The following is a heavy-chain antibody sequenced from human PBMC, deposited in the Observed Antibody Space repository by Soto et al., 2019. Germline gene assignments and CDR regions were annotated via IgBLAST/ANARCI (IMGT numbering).Heavy chain of an antibody. J-gene: IGHJ6*02. CDR1: GGTFSSYA. CDR2: IIPIFGTA. CDR3: ARDVRTGTQTSSGMDV. D-gene: IGHD1-1*01. Sequence: QVQLVQSGAEVKKPGSSVKVSCKASGGTFSSYAIIWVRQAPGQGLEWMGGIIPIFGTANYGEKFQGRVTITADESTGTAYMELGSLRSEDTGVYYCARDVRTGTQTSSGMDVWGQGTTVTVSS. V-gene: IGHV1-69*01.